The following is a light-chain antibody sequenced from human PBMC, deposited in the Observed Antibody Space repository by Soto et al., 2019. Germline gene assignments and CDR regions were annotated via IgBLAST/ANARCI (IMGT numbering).Light chain of an antibody. Sequence: EILLTQSPGTRSLSPGESATLSCKGSQTPRGNYFAWYRQTPGKAPRLLVYGPSLRAAGIPDRFSGSGSRTEFNLTINRVEPEVFAVYYCHQFGSSQFTFGPGTRVDI. CDR1: QTPRGNY. CDR2: GPS. V-gene: IGKV3-20*01. J-gene: IGKJ3*01. CDR3: HQFGSSQFT.